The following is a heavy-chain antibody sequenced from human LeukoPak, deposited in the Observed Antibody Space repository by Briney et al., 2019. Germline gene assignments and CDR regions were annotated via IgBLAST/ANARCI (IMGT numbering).Heavy chain of an antibody. CDR1: GFTFSSYA. J-gene: IGHJ4*02. CDR2: ISGSGGST. D-gene: IGHD6-19*01. Sequence: GGSLRLSCAASGFTFSSYAMSWVRQAPGKGLEWVSTISGSGGSTSYADSVKGRFTISRDNSKNTLYLQMNSLRAEDTAVYYCANPGRYSSGWVFPPCFDYWGQGTLVTVSS. CDR3: ANPGRYSSGWVFPPCFDY. V-gene: IGHV3-23*01.